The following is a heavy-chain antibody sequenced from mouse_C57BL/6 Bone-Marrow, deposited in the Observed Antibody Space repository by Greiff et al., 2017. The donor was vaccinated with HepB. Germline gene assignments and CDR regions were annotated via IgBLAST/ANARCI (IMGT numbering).Heavy chain of an antibody. CDR1: GYTFTNYW. CDR3: ARGGLWYFDV. V-gene: IGHV1-63*01. D-gene: IGHD3-3*01. J-gene: IGHJ1*03. Sequence: VKLMESGAELVRPGTSVKMSCKASGYTFTNYWIGWAKQRPGHGLEWIGDIYPGGGYTNYNEKFKGKATLTADKSSSTAYMQFSSLTSEDSAIYYCARGGLWYFDVWGTGTTVTVSS. CDR2: IYPGGGYT.